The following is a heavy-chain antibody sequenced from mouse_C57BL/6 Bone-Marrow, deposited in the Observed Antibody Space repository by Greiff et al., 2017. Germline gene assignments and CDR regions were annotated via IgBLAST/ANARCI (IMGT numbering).Heavy chain of an antibody. CDR1: GFTFSDFY. CDR3: ARDALTGAFAY. Sequence: DVHLVESGGGLVQSGRSLRLSCATSGFTFSDFYMEWVRQAPGKGLEWIAASRNKANDYTTEYSASVKGRFIVSRDTSQSILYLQMNALRAEDTAIYYCARDALTGAFAYWGQGTLVTVSA. D-gene: IGHD4-1*01. CDR2: SRNKANDYTT. V-gene: IGHV7-1*01. J-gene: IGHJ3*01.